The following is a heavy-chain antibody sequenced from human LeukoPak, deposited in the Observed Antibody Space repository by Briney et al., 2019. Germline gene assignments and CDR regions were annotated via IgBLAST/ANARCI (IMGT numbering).Heavy chain of an antibody. Sequence: GAPVKVSCKASGYTFTSYGISWVRQAPGQGLEWMGWISAYNGNTNYAQKLQGRVTMTTDTSTSTAYMELRSLRSDDTAVYYCARDSIVVVPAAVDYWGQGTLLTVSS. CDR3: ARDSIVVVPAAVDY. V-gene: IGHV1-18*01. D-gene: IGHD2-2*01. J-gene: IGHJ4*02. CDR2: ISAYNGNT. CDR1: GYTFTSYG.